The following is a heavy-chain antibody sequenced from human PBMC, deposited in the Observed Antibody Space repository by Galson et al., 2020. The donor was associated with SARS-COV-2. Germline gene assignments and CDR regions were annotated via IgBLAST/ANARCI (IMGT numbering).Heavy chain of an antibody. CDR2: ISYEGSNK. Sequence: GGSLRLSCVVSGFSFNNHGMHWVRQAPGKGLEWVAYISYEGSNKLYADSVKGRFTISRDSSKNTLYLQMNSLRVEDTAVYYCAKRSGLFEIYYKQSAMDIWGQGTTVTVSS. CDR1: GFSFNNHG. V-gene: IGHV3-30*18. J-gene: IGHJ6*02. D-gene: IGHD6-19*01. CDR3: AKRSGLFEIYYKQSAMDI.